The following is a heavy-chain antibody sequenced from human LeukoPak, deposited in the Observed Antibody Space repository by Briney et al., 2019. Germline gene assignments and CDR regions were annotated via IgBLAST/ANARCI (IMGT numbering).Heavy chain of an antibody. CDR3: AKDRVLRELHLDY. CDR2: ISNGGSNK. V-gene: IGHV3-30*18. D-gene: IGHD1-26*01. J-gene: IGHJ4*02. CDR1: GFTFSSYG. Sequence: GGSLRLPCAASGFTFSSYGMHWVRQAPGKGLEWVAVISNGGSNKYYADSVKGRFTISRDNSKNTLYLQMNSLRAEDTAVYYCAKDRVLRELHLDYWGQGTLVSVSS.